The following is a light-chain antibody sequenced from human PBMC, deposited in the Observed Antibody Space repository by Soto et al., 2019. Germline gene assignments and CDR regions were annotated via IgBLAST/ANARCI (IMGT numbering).Light chain of an antibody. CDR2: EVR. CDR3: SSYASSSSYA. CDR1: SIDVGGYNH. V-gene: IGLV2-14*01. J-gene: IGLJ1*01. Sequence: QSVLTQPASVSGSPGQSITISCTGTSIDVGGYNHVSWYQQHPGKAPKLIIFEVRNRPSGVSDRFSASKSGNTASLTISGPQTEDEAVYYCSSYASSSSYAFXTGTKVTVL.